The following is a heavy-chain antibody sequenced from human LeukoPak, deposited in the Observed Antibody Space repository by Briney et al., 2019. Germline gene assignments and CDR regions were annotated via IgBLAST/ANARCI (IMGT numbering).Heavy chain of an antibody. J-gene: IGHJ6*02. Sequence: SETLSLTCAVYGGSFSGYYWSWIRQPPGKGLEWIGEINHSGSTNYNPSPKSRVTISVDTSKNQFSLQLDSVTPEDTAVYYCARGGIFYSGMDVWGQGTAVTVSS. CDR1: GGSFSGYY. D-gene: IGHD3-3*01. CDR2: INHSGST. V-gene: IGHV4-34*01. CDR3: ARGGIFYSGMDV.